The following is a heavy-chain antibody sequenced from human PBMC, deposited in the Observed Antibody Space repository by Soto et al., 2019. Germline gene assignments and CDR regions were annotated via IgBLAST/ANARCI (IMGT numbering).Heavy chain of an antibody. D-gene: IGHD2-2*03. Sequence: QVQLQQWGAGLLKPSETLSLTCAVYGGSFSGYYWSWIRQPPGKGLEWIGEINHSGSTNYNPSIKSRVTISVDTSKNQFSLKLSSVTAADTAVYYCARALGYCSSTSGPWHYWGQGTLVTVSS. J-gene: IGHJ4*02. CDR1: GGSFSGYY. CDR3: ARALGYCSSTSGPWHY. CDR2: INHSGST. V-gene: IGHV4-34*01.